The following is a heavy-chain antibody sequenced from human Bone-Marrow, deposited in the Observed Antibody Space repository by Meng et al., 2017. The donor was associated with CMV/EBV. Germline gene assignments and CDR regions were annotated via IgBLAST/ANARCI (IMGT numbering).Heavy chain of an antibody. CDR1: GYTFTSYG. CDR3: ARDYCSSTSCYSEFDY. V-gene: IGHV1-18*01. J-gene: IGHJ4*02. D-gene: IGHD2-2*02. Sequence: ASVKVSCKASGYTFTSYGISWVRQAPGQGLEWMGWISAYNGNTNYAQKLQGRVTMTTDTSTSTAYMELRSLRSDDTAVYYCARDYCSSTSCYSEFDYWGQGTLVTVSS. CDR2: ISAYNGNT.